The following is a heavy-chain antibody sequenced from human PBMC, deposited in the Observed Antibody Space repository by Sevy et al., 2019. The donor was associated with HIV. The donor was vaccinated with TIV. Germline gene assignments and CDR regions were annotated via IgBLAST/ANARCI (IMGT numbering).Heavy chain of an antibody. J-gene: IGHJ4*02. D-gene: IGHD6-13*01. CDR1: GYSITSGYH. Sequence: SESLSLTCTVSGYSITSGYHWGWIRQPPGEGLEWIGSISHSGSTYYTPSFMSRVTISVDTSKNQISLKLSSVTAADPAVYYCASWQPDYWGQGTLVTVSS. CDR3: ASWQPDY. V-gene: IGHV4-38-2*02. CDR2: ISHSGST.